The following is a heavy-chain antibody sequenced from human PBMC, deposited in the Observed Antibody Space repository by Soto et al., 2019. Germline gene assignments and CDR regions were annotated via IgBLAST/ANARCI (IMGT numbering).Heavy chain of an antibody. V-gene: IGHV1-18*01. J-gene: IGHJ4*02. Sequence: QVQLVQSGAEVKKPGASVKVSCKASGYTFTSYGINWVRQAPGQGLEWMRWINTYDGNTNHAQKFQGRVTMTTDTSTSTAYMELRSLSSDDTAVYYCAASQQFDYWGQGTLVTVSS. D-gene: IGHD6-13*01. CDR3: AASQQFDY. CDR2: INTYDGNT. CDR1: GYTFTSYG.